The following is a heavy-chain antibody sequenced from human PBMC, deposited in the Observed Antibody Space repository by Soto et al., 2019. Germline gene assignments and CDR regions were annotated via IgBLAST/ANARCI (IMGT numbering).Heavy chain of an antibody. J-gene: IGHJ4*02. CDR3: ARAPVVVTAMHLDY. CDR1: GFPLSRCI. Sequence: GGFRILSRPPSGFPLSRCIMNCVRPDHWKGLEWVSSISSSSSYIYYADSVKGRFTISRDNAKNSLYLQMNSLRAEDTAVYYCARAPVVVTAMHLDYWRQGKRVNVSA. V-gene: IGHV3-21*01. CDR2: ISSSSSYI. D-gene: IGHD2-21*02.